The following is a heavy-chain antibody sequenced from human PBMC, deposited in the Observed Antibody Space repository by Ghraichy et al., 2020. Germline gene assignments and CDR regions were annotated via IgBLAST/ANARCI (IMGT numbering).Heavy chain of an antibody. V-gene: IGHV4-59*01. D-gene: IGHD3-22*01. CDR2: IYYSGST. Sequence: ESLNISCTVSGGSISSYYWSWIRQPPGKGLEWIGYIYYSGSTNYNPSLKSRVTISADTSKNQFSLKLSSVTAADTAVYYCAMYSSGLDAFDIWGQGTMVTVS. CDR1: GGSISSYY. J-gene: IGHJ3*02. CDR3: AMYSSGLDAFDI.